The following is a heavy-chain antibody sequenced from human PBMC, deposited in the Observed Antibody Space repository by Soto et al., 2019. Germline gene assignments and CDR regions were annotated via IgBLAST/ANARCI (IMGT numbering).Heavy chain of an antibody. CDR3: ARGVYSSGYFDY. V-gene: IGHV3-64*02. Sequence: PGGSLRLSCAASGFTFSSYAMHWVRQAPGKGLEYVSAISSNGGSTYYADSVKGRFTISRDNSKNTLYLQMGSLRAEDMAVYYCARGVYSSGYFDYWGQGTLVTVSS. CDR2: ISSNGGST. J-gene: IGHJ4*02. CDR1: GFTFSSYA. D-gene: IGHD6-19*01.